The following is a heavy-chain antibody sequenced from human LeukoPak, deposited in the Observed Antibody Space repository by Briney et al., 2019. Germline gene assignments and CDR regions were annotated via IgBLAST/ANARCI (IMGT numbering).Heavy chain of an antibody. CDR3: ARKGRYNYYGMDV. CDR2: INHSGST. Sequence: PSETLSLTCAVYGGSFSGYYWSWIRQPPGKGLEWIGEINHSGSTNYNPSLKSRVTISVDTSKNQFSLKLSSVTAADTAVYYCARKGRYNYYGMDVWGQGTTVTVSS. CDR1: GGSFSGYY. D-gene: IGHD1-14*01. J-gene: IGHJ6*02. V-gene: IGHV4-34*01.